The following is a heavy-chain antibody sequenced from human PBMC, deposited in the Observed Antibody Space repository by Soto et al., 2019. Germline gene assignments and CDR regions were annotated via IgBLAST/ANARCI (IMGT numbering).Heavy chain of an antibody. CDR1: GGSLSSYY. D-gene: IGHD4-17*01. J-gene: IGHJ2*01. CDR3: ARGTTSSFPTAYFDF. Sequence: PSETLSLTCTVSGGSLSSYYWTWIRQPPGKGLEWIGSIYYTGSTNYNPSLRSRVIISVDTSKRQISLELSSVTAADTAVFYCARGTTSSFPTAYFDFWGRGTQVNVSS. CDR2: IYYTGST. V-gene: IGHV4-59*01.